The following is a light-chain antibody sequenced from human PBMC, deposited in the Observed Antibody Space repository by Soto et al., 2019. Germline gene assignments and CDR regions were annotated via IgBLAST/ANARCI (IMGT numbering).Light chain of an antibody. Sequence: QLVLTQPPSASGNHGQTVSIFCFCSSYNIGSNYVSWYQKLPGTAPKLLIHKKPQRPSWVPDRFYASKSGTSASLAISGLRSEDEGDYYCATWDDSLSGWVFGGGTKVTVL. CDR3: ATWDDSLSGWV. V-gene: IGLV1-47*01. CDR2: KKP. CDR1: SYNIGSNY. J-gene: IGLJ3*02.